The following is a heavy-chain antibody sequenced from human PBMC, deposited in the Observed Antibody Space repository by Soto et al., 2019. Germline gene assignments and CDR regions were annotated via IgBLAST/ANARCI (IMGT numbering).Heavy chain of an antibody. CDR2: IYYSGST. V-gene: IGHV4-39*01. D-gene: IGHD3-22*01. CDR1: GGSMSRGSYH. J-gene: IGHJ6*02. CDR3: ARRLYYDSSGFEGGGMDV. Sequence: SETRSVTWTVSGGSMSRGSYHGGWIRQPQGKGLEWIGSIYYSGSTYYNPSLKSRVTISVDTSKNQFSLKLSSVTAADTAVYYCARRLYYDSSGFEGGGMDVWGQGTTVT.